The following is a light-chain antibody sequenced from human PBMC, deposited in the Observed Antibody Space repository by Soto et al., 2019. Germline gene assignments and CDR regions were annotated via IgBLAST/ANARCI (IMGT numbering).Light chain of an antibody. CDR2: GAS. Sequence: EIVLTQSPGTLSLSPGERATLSCRASQGVRNNYLAWYQQKPGQAPRLLIYGASSRATGIPDRFSGSGSETDFTLTISRLEPEDFAVYYRQQYGSSPRTFGQGTKVDI. CDR3: QQYGSSPRT. CDR1: QGVRNNY. V-gene: IGKV3-20*01. J-gene: IGKJ1*01.